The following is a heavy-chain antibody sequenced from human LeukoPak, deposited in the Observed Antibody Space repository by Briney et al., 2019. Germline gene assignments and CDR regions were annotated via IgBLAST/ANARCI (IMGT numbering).Heavy chain of an antibody. Sequence: SETLSLTCTVSGGSISSSSYYWGWIRQPPGKGLEWIGSIYYSGSTYYNPSLKSRVTISVDTSKNQFSLKLSSVTAADTAVYYCASFDWLLLGLDYWGQGTLVTVSS. V-gene: IGHV4-39*07. CDR3: ASFDWLLLGLDY. J-gene: IGHJ4*02. CDR2: IYYSGST. CDR1: GGSISSSSYY. D-gene: IGHD3-9*01.